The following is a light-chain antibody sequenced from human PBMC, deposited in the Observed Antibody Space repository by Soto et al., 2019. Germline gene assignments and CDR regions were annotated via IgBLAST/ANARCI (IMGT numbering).Light chain of an antibody. V-gene: IGKV3-15*01. CDR3: QQYNNWVRT. CDR2: DAS. CDR1: QSISSN. Sequence: EIVMTQSPATLSVSPGERATLSCRASQSISSNLAWYQQKPGQAPRLLIYDASTRATGIPARFSGSGSGTEITLIISSQQSEDFADYYCQQYNNWVRTFGQGTKVEIK. J-gene: IGKJ1*01.